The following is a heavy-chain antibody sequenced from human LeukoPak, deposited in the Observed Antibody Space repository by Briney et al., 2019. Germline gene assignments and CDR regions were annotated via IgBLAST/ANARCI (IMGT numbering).Heavy chain of an antibody. CDR1: GYTFIGYV. V-gene: IGHV1-8*01. Sequence: VASVKVSCKASGYTFIGYVINWVRQATGQGLEWMGWMNPNSGNTAYAQKFQGRVTMTTNTSISAAYMELSSLKSEDTAVYYCARGGDHWGQGTLVTVSS. CDR2: MNPNSGNT. CDR3: ARGGDH. J-gene: IGHJ4*02.